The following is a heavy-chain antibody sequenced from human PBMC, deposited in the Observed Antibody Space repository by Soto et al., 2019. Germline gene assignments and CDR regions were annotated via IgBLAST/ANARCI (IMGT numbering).Heavy chain of an antibody. CDR2: ISAYNGNT. J-gene: IGHJ5*02. CDR1: GYTFTSYG. D-gene: IGHD3-3*01. CDR3: ARDRIADFPFDP. Sequence: ASVKVACKASGYTFTSYGISWVRQAPGQGLEWMGWISAYNGNTNYAQKLQGRVTMTTDTSTSTAYMELRSLRSDDTAVYYCARDRIADFPFDPWGQGTLVTVSS. V-gene: IGHV1-18*01.